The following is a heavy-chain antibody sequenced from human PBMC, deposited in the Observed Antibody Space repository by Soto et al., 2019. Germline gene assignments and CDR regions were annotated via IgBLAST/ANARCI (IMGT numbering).Heavy chain of an antibody. CDR3: ARDRIASGSYFDY. D-gene: IGHD2-15*01. V-gene: IGHV3-21*01. CDR1: GFTFSSYS. CDR2: ISSSSSYI. J-gene: IGHJ4*02. Sequence: NPGGSLRLSCAASGFTFSSYSMNWVRQAPGKGLEWVSSISSSSSYIYYADSVKGRFTISRDNAKNSLYLQMNSLRAEDTAVYYCARDRIASGSYFDYWGQGTLVTVSS.